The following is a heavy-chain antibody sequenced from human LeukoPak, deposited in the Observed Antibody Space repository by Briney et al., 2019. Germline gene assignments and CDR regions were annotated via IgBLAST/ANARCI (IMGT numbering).Heavy chain of an antibody. CDR3: ARDHSSGWYYFDY. CDR2: ISSSSSYI. Sequence: KPGGSLRLSCAASGFTFSSYSMNWVRQAPGKGLEWVSSISSSSSYIYYADSVKGRFTISRDSAKNSLYLQMNSLRAEDTAVYYCARDHSSGWYYFDYWGQGTLVTVSS. V-gene: IGHV3-21*01. D-gene: IGHD6-19*01. J-gene: IGHJ4*02. CDR1: GFTFSSYS.